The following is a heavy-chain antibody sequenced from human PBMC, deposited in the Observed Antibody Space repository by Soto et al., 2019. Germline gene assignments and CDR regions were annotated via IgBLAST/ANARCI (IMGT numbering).Heavy chain of an antibody. D-gene: IGHD2-15*01. CDR2: VRGNGDPP. CDR1: GFTFSSYA. V-gene: IGHV3-64D*06. CDR3: VKTRGGNNFDFFD. J-gene: IGHJ4*02. Sequence: GGSLRLSCSTSGFTFSSYAIHWVRQSQGKGLEYISGVRGNGDPPFYADSVKGRFTISRDNSKNTVYLQMSSLSADDAAVYYCVKTRGGNNFDFFDWGQGTLVTVSS.